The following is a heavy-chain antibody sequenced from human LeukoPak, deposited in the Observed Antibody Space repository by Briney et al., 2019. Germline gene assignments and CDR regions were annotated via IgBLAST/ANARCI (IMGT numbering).Heavy chain of an antibody. CDR1: GGSISSYY. V-gene: IGHV4-59*01. CDR2: IYYSGST. J-gene: IGHJ4*02. CDR3: AREDYGGKADY. D-gene: IGHD4-23*01. Sequence: SETLSLTCTVSGGSISSYYWSWIRQPPGKGLEWIGYIYYSGSTNYNPSLKSRVTISVDASKNQFSLKLSSVTTADTAVYYCAREDYGGKADYWGQGTLVTVSS.